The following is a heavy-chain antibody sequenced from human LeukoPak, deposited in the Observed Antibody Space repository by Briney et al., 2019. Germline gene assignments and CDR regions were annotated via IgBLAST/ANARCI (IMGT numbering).Heavy chain of an antibody. CDR3: ARDLYGDYFFDY. D-gene: IGHD4-17*01. CDR1: GFTFSSYW. CDR2: IKEDGSER. V-gene: IGHV3-7*01. J-gene: IGHJ4*02. Sequence: GGPLRLSCAASGFTFSSYWMSWVRQAPGKGLEWVANIKEDGSERYYVDSMKGRFTISRDNAKNSLYLQMNSLRAEDTAVYYCARDLYGDYFFDYWGQGTLVTVSS.